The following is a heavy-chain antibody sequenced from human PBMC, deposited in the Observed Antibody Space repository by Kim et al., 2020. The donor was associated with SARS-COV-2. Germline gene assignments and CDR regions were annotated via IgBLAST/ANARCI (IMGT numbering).Heavy chain of an antibody. CDR3: ASTPSYDSSGYYPYPFDY. D-gene: IGHD3-22*01. CDR2: IIPIFGTA. CDR1: GGTFSSYA. Sequence: SVKVSCKASGGTFSSYAISWVRQAPGQGLEWMGGIIPIFGTANYAQKFQGRVTITADESTSTAYMELSSLRSEDTAVYYCASTPSYDSSGYYPYPFDYWGQGTLVTVSS. J-gene: IGHJ4*02. V-gene: IGHV1-69*13.